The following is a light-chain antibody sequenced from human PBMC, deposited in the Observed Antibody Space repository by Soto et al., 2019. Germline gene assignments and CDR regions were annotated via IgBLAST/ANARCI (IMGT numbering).Light chain of an antibody. CDR1: QSVGTN. CDR2: GAF. V-gene: IGKV3-15*01. CDR3: QQYNNWPRT. J-gene: IGKJ1*01. Sequence: EVVMTQSPATLSVSPGERAALSCRASQSVGTNLAWYQQKPGQAPRLLIYGAFTKATDIPARFSGSGSGTKFTLTISSLQSEDFAVYYCQQYNNWPRTFGQGTKVDIK.